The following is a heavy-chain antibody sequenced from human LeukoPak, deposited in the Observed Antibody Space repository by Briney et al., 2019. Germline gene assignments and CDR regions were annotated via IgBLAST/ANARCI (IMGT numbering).Heavy chain of an antibody. V-gene: IGHV4-4*07. CDR2: MSSGGST. J-gene: IGHJ4*02. CDR1: GASISSSY. CDR3: AREADAAMGPNFDY. Sequence: SETLSLTCTVSGASISSSYCTWIRQSAGEGLEWIGRMSSGGSTTYNASFKGRVTMSLDTSKNQFSLKLSSVTAADTAVYYCAREADAAMGPNFDYWGQGTLVTVSS. D-gene: IGHD2-2*01.